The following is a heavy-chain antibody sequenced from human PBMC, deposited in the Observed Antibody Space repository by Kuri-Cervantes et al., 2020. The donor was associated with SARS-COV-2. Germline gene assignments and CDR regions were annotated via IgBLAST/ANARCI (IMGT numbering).Heavy chain of an antibody. V-gene: IGHV1-69*05. Sequence: SVKVSCKASGGTFSSYAISWVRQAPGQGLEWMGGIIPIFGTANYAQKFQGRVTITTDESTSTAYMELSSLRSEDTAVYYCARLASSRGTREFDYWGQGTLVTDSS. J-gene: IGHJ4*02. CDR2: IIPIFGTA. CDR3: ARLASSRGTREFDY. D-gene: IGHD2-8*01. CDR1: GGTFSSYA.